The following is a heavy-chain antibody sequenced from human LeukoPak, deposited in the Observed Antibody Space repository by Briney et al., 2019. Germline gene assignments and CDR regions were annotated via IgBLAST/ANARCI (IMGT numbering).Heavy chain of an antibody. CDR3: ARQGSGYYYYYYGMDV. V-gene: IGHV5-51*01. Sequence: GESLKISCKTSGYSFTSYWIGWVRQMPGKGLEWMGIIYPGDSDTRYSPSFQGQVTISADKSISTAYLQWSSLKASDTAMYYCARQGSGYYYYYYGMDVWGQGTTVTVSS. D-gene: IGHD3-22*01. J-gene: IGHJ6*02. CDR2: IYPGDSDT. CDR1: GYSFTSYW.